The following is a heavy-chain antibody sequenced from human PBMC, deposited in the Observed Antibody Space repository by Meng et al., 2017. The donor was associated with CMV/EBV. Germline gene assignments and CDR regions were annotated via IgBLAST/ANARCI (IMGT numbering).Heavy chain of an antibody. CDR3: ARSGAWIANDY. J-gene: IGHJ4*02. D-gene: IGHD5-12*01. Sequence: NVSCKGSGYSFTSYWIGWVRQMPGKGLEWMGIIYPGDSDTRYSPSFQGQVTISADKSISTAYLQWSSLKASDTAMYDGARSGAWIANDYWGQGTLVTVSS. V-gene: IGHV5-51*01. CDR2: IYPGDSDT. CDR1: GYSFTSYW.